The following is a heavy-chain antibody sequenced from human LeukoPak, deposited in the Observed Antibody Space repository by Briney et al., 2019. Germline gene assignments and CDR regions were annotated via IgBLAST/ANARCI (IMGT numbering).Heavy chain of an antibody. CDR2: IRSKANSYAT. CDR1: GFTFSGSA. J-gene: IGHJ4*02. D-gene: IGHD1-26*01. Sequence: GGSLRLSCAASGFTFSGSAMHWVRQASGKGLEWVGRIRSKANSYATAYAASVKGRFTISRDDSKNTAYLQMNSLKTEDTAVYYCTRHGGVGASETDYWGQGTLVTVSS. CDR3: TRHGGVGASETDY. V-gene: IGHV3-73*01.